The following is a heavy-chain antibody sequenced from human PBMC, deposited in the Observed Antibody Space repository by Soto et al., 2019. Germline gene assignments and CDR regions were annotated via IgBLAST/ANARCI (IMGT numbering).Heavy chain of an antibody. Sequence: GGSLRLSCAASGFTFSSYAMHWVRQAPGKGLEWVVVISYDVSNKYYADSVRGRFTISRDNSKNTLYLQMNSLRAEDTAVYYCARAGNHSVYGMEVWGKGNTVIVSS. CDR2: ISYDVSNK. V-gene: IGHV3-30-3*01. D-gene: IGHD1-1*01. J-gene: IGHJ6*04. CDR1: GFTFSSYA. CDR3: ARAGNHSVYGMEV.